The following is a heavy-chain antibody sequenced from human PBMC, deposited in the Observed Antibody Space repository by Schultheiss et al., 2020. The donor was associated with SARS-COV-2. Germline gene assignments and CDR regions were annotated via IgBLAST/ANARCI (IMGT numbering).Heavy chain of an antibody. CDR1: GGSISSGGYY. V-gene: IGHV4-31*03. J-gene: IGHJ6*02. D-gene: IGHD3-3*01. CDR3: ASGSQHYDFWFGSRYHYYNMDV. CDR2: IYYSGST. Sequence: SETLSLTCTVSGGSISSGGYYWSWIRQHPGKGLEWIGYIYYSGSTYYNPSLKSRVTISVDTSKNQFSLKLSSVTAADTAVYYCASGSQHYDFWFGSRYHYYNMDVWGQGTTVTVSS.